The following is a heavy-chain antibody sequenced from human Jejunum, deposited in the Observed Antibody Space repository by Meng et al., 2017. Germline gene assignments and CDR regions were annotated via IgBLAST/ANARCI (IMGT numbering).Heavy chain of an antibody. J-gene: IGHJ4*02. CDR3: VRQRYCSAGSCYSDS. CDR1: GGSISSSNYY. V-gene: IGHV4-39*01. CDR2: IYYSGST. D-gene: IGHD2-15*01. Sequence: QLQLQESGPGLVKPPETLSLTCTVAGGSISSSNYYWGWIRQPPGKGLEWIGSIYYSGSTDHNPSLKSRVTISVDTSKKQFSLKLSSVTAADTAMYYCVRQRYCSAGSCYSDSWGQGTLVTVSS.